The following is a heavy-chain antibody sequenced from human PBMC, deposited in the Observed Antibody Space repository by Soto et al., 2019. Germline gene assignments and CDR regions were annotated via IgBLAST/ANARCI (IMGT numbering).Heavy chain of an antibody. D-gene: IGHD5-12*01. CDR3: ASLLRGYRGTGDY. Sequence: QVQLVQSGAEVKKPGSSVKVSCKASGGTFSSSAISWVRQAPGQGLEWMGGIIPIFGTANYAQKFQGRVTITADEITSTAYMELSSLRSEGTAVDYCASLLRGYRGTGDYWGQGTLVTVSS. CDR1: GGTFSSSA. J-gene: IGHJ4*02. V-gene: IGHV1-69*12. CDR2: IIPIFGTA.